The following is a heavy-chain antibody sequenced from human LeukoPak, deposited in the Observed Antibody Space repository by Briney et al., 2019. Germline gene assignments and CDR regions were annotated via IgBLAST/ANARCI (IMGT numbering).Heavy chain of an antibody. CDR3: TTGFSTGN. V-gene: IGHV3-15*01. CDR2: IKSKTDGGTT. D-gene: IGHD2/OR15-2a*01. J-gene: IGHJ4*02. Sequence: GGSLRLSCAASGITVSDAWMSWVRQAPGKGLEWVGRIKSKTDGGTTDYAAPVKGRFTVPRDDSKNTLYLQMNSLRTEDTALYYCTTGFSTGNWGQGTLVTVSS. CDR1: GITVSDAW.